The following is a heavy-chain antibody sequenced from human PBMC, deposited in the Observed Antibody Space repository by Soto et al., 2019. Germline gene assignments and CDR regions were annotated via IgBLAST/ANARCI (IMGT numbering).Heavy chain of an antibody. D-gene: IGHD1-26*01. V-gene: IGHV1-8*01. J-gene: IGHJ4*02. CDR3: ARGVSAGVDY. CDR1: GYSFTSLD. Sequence: ASVKVSCKASGYSFTSLDINWVRQTAGQGLEWMGWMQPSTGRTGYAQKFQGRVAMTRDTSINTAYMELTTLTSDDTAFYYCARGVSAGVDYWGQGTLVTVSS. CDR2: MQPSTGRT.